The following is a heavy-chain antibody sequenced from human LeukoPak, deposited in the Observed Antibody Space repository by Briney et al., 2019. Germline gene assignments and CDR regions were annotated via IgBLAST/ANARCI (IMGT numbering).Heavy chain of an antibody. CDR1: GFTFSSYS. V-gene: IGHV3-21*01. CDR2: ISSSSSYI. D-gene: IGHD5-12*01. J-gene: IGHJ3*02. Sequence: GGSLRLSCAASGFTFSSYSMNWVRQAPGKGLEWVSSISSSSSYICYADSVKGRFTISRDNAKNSLYLQMNSLRAEDTAVYYCARDGLRFDAFDIWGQGTMVTVSS. CDR3: ARDGLRFDAFDI.